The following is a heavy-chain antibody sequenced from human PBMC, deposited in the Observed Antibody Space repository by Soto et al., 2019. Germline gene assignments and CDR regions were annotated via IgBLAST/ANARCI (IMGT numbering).Heavy chain of an antibody. V-gene: IGHV3-30*03. CDR1: GFTFSSHG. CDR3: ARDQISGVCADQFDY. CDR2: ISCDGRDE. Sequence: QVQLVESGGGVVQPGRSLRLSCAASGFTFSSHGMHWVPQAPGKGLEWVAGISCDGRDESYADSVKGRFTISRDNSKNTLNLQMNSLRPEDTAVYYCARDQISGVCADQFDYCDQGTLVTVSS. D-gene: IGHD3-10*01. J-gene: IGHJ4*02.